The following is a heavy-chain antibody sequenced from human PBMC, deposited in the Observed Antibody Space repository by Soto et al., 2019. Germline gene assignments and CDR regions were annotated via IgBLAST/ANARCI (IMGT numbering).Heavy chain of an antibody. Sequence: SVKVSCKTSGGTFNTHAISWVRQAPGHGFEWMGGIVPIYGIPSHAQKFQGRVTITADEPTTTVYMELSSLRSDDTAVYYCARGPNWNARYYYYGMDVWGQGTTVTVSS. J-gene: IGHJ6*02. V-gene: IGHV1-69*13. CDR3: ARGPNWNARYYYYGMDV. CDR1: GGTFNTHA. D-gene: IGHD1-1*01. CDR2: IVPIYGIP.